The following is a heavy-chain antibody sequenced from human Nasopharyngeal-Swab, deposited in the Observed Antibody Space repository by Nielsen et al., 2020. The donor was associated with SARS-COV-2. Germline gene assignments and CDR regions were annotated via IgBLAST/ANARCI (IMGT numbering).Heavy chain of an antibody. V-gene: IGHV3-21*01. Sequence: WIRQPPGKGLEWVSSISSSSSYIYYADSVKGRFTISRDNAKSSLYLQMNSLRAEDTAVYYCARDQRRDYDFWGGYYERTGYGMDVWGQGTTVTVSS. CDR3: ARDQRRDYDFWGGYYERTGYGMDV. J-gene: IGHJ6*02. D-gene: IGHD3-3*01. CDR2: ISSSSSYI.